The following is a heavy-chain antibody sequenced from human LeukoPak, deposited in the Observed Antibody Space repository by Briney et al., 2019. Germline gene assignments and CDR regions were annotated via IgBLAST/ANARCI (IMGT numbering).Heavy chain of an antibody. J-gene: IGHJ4*02. Sequence: PSETLSLTCTVSRYSISNGYYWGWIRQSPGKGLEWIGNIWHSGITYYNPSLKSRVTISVDTSKNQFPLKLSSVTAADTAVYYCARVAYFDSSGYYYNFDYWGQGTLVTVSS. CDR1: RYSISNGYY. D-gene: IGHD3-22*01. V-gene: IGHV4-38-2*02. CDR3: ARVAYFDSSGYYYNFDY. CDR2: IWHSGIT.